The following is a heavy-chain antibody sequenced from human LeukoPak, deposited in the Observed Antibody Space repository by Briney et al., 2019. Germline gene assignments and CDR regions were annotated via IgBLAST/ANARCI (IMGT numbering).Heavy chain of an antibody. V-gene: IGHV4-59*12. Sequence: SETLSLTCTVSGGFISSYYWSWNRQPPGKGLEWIGYIYYSGSTNYNPSLKSRVTISVDTSKNQFSLNLSSVTAADTAVYFCARNRPKSYYYYGLDVWGQGTTVTVSS. D-gene: IGHD1-14*01. CDR3: ARNRPKSYYYYGLDV. CDR2: IYYSGST. CDR1: GGFISSYY. J-gene: IGHJ6*02.